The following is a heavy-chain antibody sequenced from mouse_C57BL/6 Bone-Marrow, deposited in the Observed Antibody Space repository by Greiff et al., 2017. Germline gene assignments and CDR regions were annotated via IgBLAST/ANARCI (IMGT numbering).Heavy chain of an antibody. Sequence: VQLQQSGPGLVKPSQSLSLTCSVTGYSITSGYYWNWIRQFPGNKLEWMGNISYDGSNNYNPSLKNRISITRDTSKNQSLLNLNSVTTEDTATYYSAIPRDWFAYWGQGTLLTVSA. J-gene: IGHJ3*01. V-gene: IGHV3-6*01. CDR3: AIPRDWFAY. CDR1: GYSITSGYY. CDR2: ISYDGSN.